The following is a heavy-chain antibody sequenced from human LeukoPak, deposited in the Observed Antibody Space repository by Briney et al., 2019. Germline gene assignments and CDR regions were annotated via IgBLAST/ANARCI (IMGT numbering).Heavy chain of an antibody. V-gene: IGHV4-61*02. Sequence: SETLSLTCTVSGGSISSGSHYWSWIRQPAGKGLEWIGRIYTTGTIDYNPSLKSRVTISFDTSQNQFSLSLNSVTAADTAVYYCAGMSSYDVLTGYYRPYYFHYRGQGTLVTVSS. CDR3: AGMSSYDVLTGYYRPYYFHY. CDR2: IYTTGTI. D-gene: IGHD3-9*01. CDR1: GGSISSGSHY. J-gene: IGHJ4*02.